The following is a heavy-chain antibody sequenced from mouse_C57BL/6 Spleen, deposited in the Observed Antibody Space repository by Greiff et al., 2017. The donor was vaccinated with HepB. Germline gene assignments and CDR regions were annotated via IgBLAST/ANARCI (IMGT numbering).Heavy chain of an antibody. CDR1: GFTFSDFY. Sequence: EVQGVESGGGLVQSGRSLRLSCATSGFTFSDFYMEWVRQAPGKGLEWIAASRNKANDYTTEYSASVKGRFIVSRDTSQSILYLQMNALGAEDTAIYYCARDAGRGGYFDVWGTGTTVTVSS. CDR2: SRNKANDYTT. J-gene: IGHJ1*03. CDR3: ARDAGRGGYFDV. V-gene: IGHV7-1*01.